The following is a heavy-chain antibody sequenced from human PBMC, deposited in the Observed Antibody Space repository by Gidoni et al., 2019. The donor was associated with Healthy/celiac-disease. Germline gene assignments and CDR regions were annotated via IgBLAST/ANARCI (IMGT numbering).Heavy chain of an antibody. CDR1: GFTVSSNY. D-gene: IGHD5-18*01. Sequence: EVPLVESGGGLIQPGGSLRLSCAAPGFTVSSNYMSWVRQAPGKGLEWVSVIYSGGSTYYADSVKGRFTISRDNSKNTLYLQMNSLRAEDTAVYYCARGGGYSYGYMDYWGQGTLVTVSS. CDR2: IYSGGST. J-gene: IGHJ4*02. CDR3: ARGGGYSYGYMDY. V-gene: IGHV3-53*01.